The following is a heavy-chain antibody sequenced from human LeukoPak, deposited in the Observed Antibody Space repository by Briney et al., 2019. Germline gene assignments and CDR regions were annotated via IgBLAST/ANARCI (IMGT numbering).Heavy chain of an antibody. CDR1: GGTFRTYS. V-gene: IGHV1-69*05. CDR2: IIPIFGTP. CDR3: ARVDRYHFYLDV. Sequence: SVTVSCTASGGTFRTYSVTSVRQAPGQGLEWMGGIIPIFGTPNYAQKFQGRVKVTTDDATGTAYMELSSLMSEDTAIYYCARVDRYHFYLDVWGKGTPVTVSS. J-gene: IGHJ6*03.